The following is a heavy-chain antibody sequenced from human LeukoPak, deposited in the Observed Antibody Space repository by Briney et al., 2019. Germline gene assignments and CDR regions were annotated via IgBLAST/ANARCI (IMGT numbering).Heavy chain of an antibody. CDR1: GGTFSSYA. V-gene: IGHV1-69*01. J-gene: IGHJ5*02. Sequence: SVKVSCKASGGTFSSYAISWVRQAPGQGLEWMGGIIPIFGTANYAQKFQGRVTITADESTSTAYMELRSLRSDDTAVYYCARDQTPYSSSWYGNGFDPWGQGTLVTVSS. CDR2: IIPIFGTA. D-gene: IGHD6-13*01. CDR3: ARDQTPYSSSWYGNGFDP.